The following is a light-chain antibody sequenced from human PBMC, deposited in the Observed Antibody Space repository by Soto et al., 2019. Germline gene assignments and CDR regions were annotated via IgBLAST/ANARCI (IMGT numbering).Light chain of an antibody. CDR2: EVT. Sequence: QSVLTQPASVSGSPGQSITISCTGTSSDIGGYNMVSWYQQHPRKAPKLMIYEVTNRPSGISDRFSASKSGNTASLTISGLQAEDEGDYYCSSYTRAKTYVSGNGTKVTVL. CDR1: SSDIGGYNM. CDR3: SSYTRAKTYV. J-gene: IGLJ1*01. V-gene: IGLV2-14*01.